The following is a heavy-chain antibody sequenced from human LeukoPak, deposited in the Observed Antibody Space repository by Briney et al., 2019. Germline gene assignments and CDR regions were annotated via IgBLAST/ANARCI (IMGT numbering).Heavy chain of an antibody. D-gene: IGHD3-22*01. CDR1: GGTFSSYA. Sequence: SVKVSCKASGGTFSSYAINWVRQAPGQGLEWMGGNIPIFGTANYAQKFQGRVTITADESTSTAYMEPSSLRSEDTAVYYCARCRYYYDSSGYYYPDYWGQGTLVTVSS. CDR2: NIPIFGTA. J-gene: IGHJ4*02. V-gene: IGHV1-69*13. CDR3: ARCRYYYDSSGYYYPDY.